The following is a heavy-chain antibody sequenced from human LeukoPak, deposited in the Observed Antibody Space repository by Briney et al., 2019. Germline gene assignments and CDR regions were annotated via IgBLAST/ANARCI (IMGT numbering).Heavy chain of an antibody. Sequence: PGGSLRLSCAASGFTFSNYGMHWVRQAPGKGLEWVAVISYDGSNKYYADSVKGRFTISRDNSKNTLYLQMNSLRAEDTAVYYCAKDPVGGVIVYYFDYWGQGTLVTVSS. D-gene: IGHD3-16*02. J-gene: IGHJ4*02. V-gene: IGHV3-30*18. CDR1: GFTFSNYG. CDR2: ISYDGSNK. CDR3: AKDPVGGVIVYYFDY.